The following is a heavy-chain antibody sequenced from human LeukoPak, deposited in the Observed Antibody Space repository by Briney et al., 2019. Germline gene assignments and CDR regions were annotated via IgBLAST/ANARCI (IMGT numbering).Heavy chain of an antibody. CDR1: GGSISSHY. V-gene: IGHV4-59*11. J-gene: IGHJ3*02. CDR3: ARVSPLSVGVPAAILGAFDI. D-gene: IGHD2-2*02. Sequence: SETLSLTCTVSGGSISSHYWSWIRQPPGKGLEWIGYIYYSGSTNYNPSLKSRVTISVDTSKNQFSLKLSSVTAADTAVYYCARVSPLSVGVPAAILGAFDIWGQGTMVTVSS. CDR2: IYYSGST.